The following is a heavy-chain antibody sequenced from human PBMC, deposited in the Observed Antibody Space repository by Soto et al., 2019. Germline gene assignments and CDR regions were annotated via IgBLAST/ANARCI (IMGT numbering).Heavy chain of an antibody. J-gene: IGHJ6*02. Sequence: QVQLVQSGAEVKKPGSSVKVSCKASGGTFSSYAISWVRQAPGQGLEWMGGIIPIFGTANYAQKFQGRVTITADESTSTAHMELSRLRSEDTAVYYWARGYVGRPAPHYYYGMDVWGQGTTVTVSS. CDR3: ARGYVGRPAPHYYYGMDV. D-gene: IGHD1-20*01. CDR2: IIPIFGTA. CDR1: GGTFSSYA. V-gene: IGHV1-69*01.